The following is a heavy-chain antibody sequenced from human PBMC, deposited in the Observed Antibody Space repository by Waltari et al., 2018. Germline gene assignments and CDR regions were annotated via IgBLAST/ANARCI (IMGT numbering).Heavy chain of an antibody. Sequence: EVQLVQSGAEVKKPGESLTISCKGSGYSFTSYWIGRVRQMPGKGLEWMGIIYPGDSDTRYSPSFQGQVTISADKSISTAYLQWSSLKASDTAMYYCARRLGVCSGGSCYLDYWGQGTLVTVSS. CDR3: ARRLGVCSGGSCYLDY. J-gene: IGHJ4*02. CDR1: GYSFTSYW. CDR2: IYPGDSDT. V-gene: IGHV5-51*03. D-gene: IGHD2-15*01.